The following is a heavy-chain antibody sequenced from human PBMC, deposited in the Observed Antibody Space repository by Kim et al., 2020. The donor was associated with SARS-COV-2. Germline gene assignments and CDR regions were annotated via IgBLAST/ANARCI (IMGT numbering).Heavy chain of an antibody. CDR3: ARGRVPPGMTLYDP. Sequence: ANPGTARFTISRDNSKKTLYLQMGSLRAEDMAVYYCARGRVPPGMTLYDPWGQGTLVTVSS. J-gene: IGHJ5*02. V-gene: IGHV3-64*01. D-gene: IGHD1-20*01.